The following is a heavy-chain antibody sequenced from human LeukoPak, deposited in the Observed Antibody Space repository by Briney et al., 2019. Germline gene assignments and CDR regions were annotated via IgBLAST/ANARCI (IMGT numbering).Heavy chain of an antibody. CDR1: GFTFSSYS. CDR2: ISTSSSTI. Sequence: GGSLRLSCAASGFTFSSYSMNWVRQAPGKGLEWVSCISTSSSTIYYADSVKGRFTISRENAKNSLYLQMNSLRAEDTAVYYCARGRTVYYYYMDVWGKGTTVTVSS. CDR3: ARGRTVYYYYMDV. J-gene: IGHJ6*03. V-gene: IGHV3-48*01. D-gene: IGHD4-17*01.